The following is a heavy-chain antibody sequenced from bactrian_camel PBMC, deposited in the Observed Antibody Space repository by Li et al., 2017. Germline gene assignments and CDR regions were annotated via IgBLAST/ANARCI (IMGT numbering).Heavy chain of an antibody. D-gene: IGHD6*01. V-gene: IGHV3S53*01. CDR2: IVNDGRT. J-gene: IGHJ4*01. CDR1: GYTYSTYC. Sequence: HVQLVESGGGSVQAGGSLRLSCAASGYTYSTYCMGWFRQAPGKEREGVAVIVNDGRTTYADSVKGRFTISQDNAKNTVYLRMNSLKSEDTALYYCATEEGYGGSWYRLDYWGQGTQVTVS. CDR3: ATEEGYGGSWYRLDY.